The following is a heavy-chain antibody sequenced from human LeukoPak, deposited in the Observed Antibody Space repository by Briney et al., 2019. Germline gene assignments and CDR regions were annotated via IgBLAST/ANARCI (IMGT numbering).Heavy chain of an antibody. J-gene: IGHJ3*02. CDR1: GFTFDDYA. CDR3: AKVRAYYYDSSGYYYPEASDI. D-gene: IGHD3-22*01. V-gene: IGHV3-43*02. Sequence: PGGSLRLSCAASGFTFDDYAMHWVRQAPGKGLEWVSLISGDGGSTYYADSVKGRFTISRDNSKNSLYLQMNSLRTEDTALYYCAKVRAYYYDSSGYYYPEASDIWGQGTMVTVSS. CDR2: ISGDGGST.